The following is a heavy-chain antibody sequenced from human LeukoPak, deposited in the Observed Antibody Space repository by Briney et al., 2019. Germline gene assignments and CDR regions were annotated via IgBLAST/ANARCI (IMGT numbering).Heavy chain of an antibody. CDR1: GFTFSSYA. V-gene: IGHV3-30-3*01. CDR2: ISYDGSNK. J-gene: IGHJ3*02. CDR3: ARGQNYDFWSGSRAFDI. D-gene: IGHD3-3*01. Sequence: GGSLRLSCAASGFTFSSYAMHWVRQAPGKGLEWVAVISYDGSNKYYADSVKGRFTISRDNSKNTLYLQMNSLRAEDTAAYYCARGQNYDFWSGSRAFDIWGQGTMVTVSS.